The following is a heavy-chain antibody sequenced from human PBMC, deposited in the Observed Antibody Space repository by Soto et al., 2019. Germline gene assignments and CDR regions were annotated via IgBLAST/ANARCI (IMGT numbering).Heavy chain of an antibody. V-gene: IGHV1-2*04. CDR3: ARAVGYDILTGYLDYYGMDV. CDR1: GYTFTGYY. J-gene: IGHJ6*02. Sequence: ASVKVSCKASGYTFTGYYMHWVRQAPGQGLEWMGWINPNSGGTNYAQKFQGWVTMTRDTSISTAYMELSRLRSDDTAVYYCARAVGYDILTGYLDYYGMDVWGQGTTVTVSS. CDR2: INPNSGGT. D-gene: IGHD3-9*01.